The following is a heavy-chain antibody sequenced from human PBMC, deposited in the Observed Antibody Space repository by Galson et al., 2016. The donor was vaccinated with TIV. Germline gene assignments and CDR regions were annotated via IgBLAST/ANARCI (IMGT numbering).Heavy chain of an antibody. J-gene: IGHJ6*02. V-gene: IGHV1-69*13. D-gene: IGHD5-18*01. CDR3: ATDRNTALDTYSYYYGMDV. Sequence: SVKVSCKASGGTFSSYVIKWVRQAPGQGLEWMGEIIPMFGTANYAQTFQGRLTITADESTSSAYMELSSLRSEDTAVYYCATDRNTALDTYSYYYGMDVWGQGTAVIVSS. CDR2: IIPMFGTA. CDR1: GGTFSSYV.